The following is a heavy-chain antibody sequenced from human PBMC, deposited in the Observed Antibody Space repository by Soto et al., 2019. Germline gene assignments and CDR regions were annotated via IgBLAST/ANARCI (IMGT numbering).Heavy chain of an antibody. CDR2: MNPNSGNT. Sequence: GASVKVSCKASGYTFTSYDINWVRQATGQGLEWMGWMNPNSGNTGYAQKFQGRVTMTRNTSISTAYMELSSLRSEDTAVYYCARGPLRPYGSGSYFYYYYYMDVWGKGTTVTGSS. CDR1: GYTFTSYD. J-gene: IGHJ6*03. V-gene: IGHV1-8*01. CDR3: ARGPLRPYGSGSYFYYYYYMDV. D-gene: IGHD3-10*01.